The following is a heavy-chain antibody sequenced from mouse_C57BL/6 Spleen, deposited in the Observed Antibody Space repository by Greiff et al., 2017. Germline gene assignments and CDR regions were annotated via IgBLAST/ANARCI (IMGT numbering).Heavy chain of an antibody. V-gene: IGHV1-52*01. CDR2: IDPSDSDT. Sequence: QVQLQQSGAELVRPGSSVKLSCKASGYTFTSYWMHWVKQRPIQGLEWIGNIDPSDSDTPYNQKFKDKATLTVDKSSSTAYMQLRSLTSEDSAFDYCARRNDYSYAMDYWGQGTSVTVSS. J-gene: IGHJ4*01. D-gene: IGHD2-4*01. CDR1: GYTFTSYW. CDR3: ARRNDYSYAMDY.